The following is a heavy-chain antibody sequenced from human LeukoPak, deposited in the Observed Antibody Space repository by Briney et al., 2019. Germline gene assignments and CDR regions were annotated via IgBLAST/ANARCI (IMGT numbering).Heavy chain of an antibody. CDR2: IIPIFGTA. J-gene: IGHJ6*02. V-gene: IGHV1-69*13. Sequence: ASVKVSCKASGYTFTSYDINWVRQATGQGLEWMGGIIPIFGTANYAQKFQGRVTITADESTSTAYMELSSLRSEDTAVYYCARGDYYGSGSYKIPYYYYGMDVWGQGTTVTVSS. CDR1: GYTFTSYD. D-gene: IGHD3-10*01. CDR3: ARGDYYGSGSYKIPYYYYGMDV.